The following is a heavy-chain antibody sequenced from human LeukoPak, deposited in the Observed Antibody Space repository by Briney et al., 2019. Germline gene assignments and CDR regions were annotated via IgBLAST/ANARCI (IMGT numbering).Heavy chain of an antibody. Sequence: ASVKVSCKASGYTFTSYDINWVRQAPGQGLEWLGWISTYNGNTNYAQTLQGRVTLTTDTSTSTAYMELRSLRSDDTAVYYCATRRHDSPYDWFDPWGQGTLVTVSS. CDR1: GYTFTSYD. CDR3: ATRRHDSPYDWFDP. J-gene: IGHJ5*02. V-gene: IGHV1-18*01. CDR2: ISTYNGNT. D-gene: IGHD2-15*01.